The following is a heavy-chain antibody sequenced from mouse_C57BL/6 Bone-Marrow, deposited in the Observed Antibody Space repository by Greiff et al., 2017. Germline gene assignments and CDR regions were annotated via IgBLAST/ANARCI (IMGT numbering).Heavy chain of an antibody. D-gene: IGHD1-1*01. CDR2: IHPNSGST. CDR3: ARDYGSSYSFAY. CDR1: GYTFTGYW. J-gene: IGHJ3*01. Sequence: QVQLQQSGAELVKPGASVKLSCKASGYTFTGYWMHWVKQRPGQGLEWIGMIHPNSGSTNYNEKFKSKATLTVDKSSSTAYMQLSSLTSEDSAVYYCARDYGSSYSFAYWGQGTLVTVSA. V-gene: IGHV1-64*01.